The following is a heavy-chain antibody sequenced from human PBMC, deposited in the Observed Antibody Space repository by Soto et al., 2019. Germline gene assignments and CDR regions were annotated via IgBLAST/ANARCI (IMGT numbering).Heavy chain of an antibody. CDR2: IDWDDDK. CDR3: ARLYYYDSSGENDAFDI. J-gene: IGHJ3*02. D-gene: IGHD3-22*01. Sequence: SGPTLVNPTQTLTLTCTFSGFSLSTRGMCVSWIRQPPGKALEWLARIDWDDDKYYSTSLKTRLTISKDTSKNQVVLTMTNMDPVDTATYYCARLYYYDSSGENDAFDIWGQGTMVTVSS. CDR1: GFSLSTRGMC. V-gene: IGHV2-70*11.